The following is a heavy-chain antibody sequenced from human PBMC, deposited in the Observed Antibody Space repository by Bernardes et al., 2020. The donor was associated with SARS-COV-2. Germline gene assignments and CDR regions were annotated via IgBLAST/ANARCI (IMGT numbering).Heavy chain of an antibody. CDR1: GDSMNNFY. Sequence: SETLSLTFVVSGDSMNNFYWTWIRQSPGKGLEWIGQVYSSGTTDYNPSLKSRVTISVDTSKNQFSLRLSSVTAADTAVYFCARRRYYYGYPYFDNWGQGTLVTVSS. D-gene: IGHD3-10*01. CDR2: VYSSGTT. V-gene: IGHV4-59*08. J-gene: IGHJ4*02. CDR3: ARRRYYYGYPYFDN.